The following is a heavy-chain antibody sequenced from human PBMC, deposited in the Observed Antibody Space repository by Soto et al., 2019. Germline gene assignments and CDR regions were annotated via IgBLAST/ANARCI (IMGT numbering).Heavy chain of an antibody. Sequence: LSETLSLTCTVSGGSISSGGYYWSWIRQHPGKGLEWIGYIYYSGSTYYNPSLKRRVTISVDTSKNQFSLKLSSVTAADTAVYYCARGIVVVVAATLNWFDPWGQGTLVTVS. CDR1: GGSISSGGYY. V-gene: IGHV4-31*03. J-gene: IGHJ5*02. CDR2: IYYSGST. CDR3: ARGIVVVVAATLNWFDP. D-gene: IGHD2-15*01.